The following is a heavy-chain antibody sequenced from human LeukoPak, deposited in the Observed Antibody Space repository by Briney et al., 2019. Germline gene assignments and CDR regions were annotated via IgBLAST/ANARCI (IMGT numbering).Heavy chain of an antibody. CDR1: GFTFSSYW. J-gene: IGHJ4*02. CDR3: ARVLYYYDSSGLDY. Sequence: GGSLRLSCAASGFTFSSYWMSWVRQAPGKGLEWVANIKQDGSEKYYVDSVKGRFTISRDNAKNSLYLQMNSLRAEDTAVYYCARVLYYYDSSGLDYWGQGTLVTVSS. CDR2: IKQDGSEK. D-gene: IGHD3-22*01. V-gene: IGHV3-7*01.